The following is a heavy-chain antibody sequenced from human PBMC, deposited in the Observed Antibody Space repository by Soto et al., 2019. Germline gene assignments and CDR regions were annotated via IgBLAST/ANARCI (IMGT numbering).Heavy chain of an antibody. CDR1: GGSISSSNW. V-gene: IGHV4-4*02. Sequence: QVQLQESGPGLVKPSGTLSLTCAVSGGSISSSNWWSWVRQPPGKGLEWIGEIYHSGSTKYNPSLKSRVTISVDKSKIQFSLKLSSVTAADTAVYYCARDRSTYCSSTSCYADYYYYGMDVWGQGTTVTVSS. J-gene: IGHJ6*02. CDR2: IYHSGST. CDR3: ARDRSTYCSSTSCYADYYYYGMDV. D-gene: IGHD2-2*01.